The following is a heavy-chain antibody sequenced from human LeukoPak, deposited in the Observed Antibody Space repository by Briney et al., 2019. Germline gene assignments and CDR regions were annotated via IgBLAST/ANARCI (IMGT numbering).Heavy chain of an antibody. CDR3: ARSGPAGY. J-gene: IGHJ4*02. CDR1: GFTFSGYS. V-gene: IGHV3-48*04. Sequence: GGSLRLSCAASGFTFSGYSLNWLRQAPGKGLEWISYISSGSETIYYADSVKGRFTISRDNAKNSLYLQMNSLRAEDTAVYYCARSGPAGYWGQGTLVTASS. CDR2: ISSGSETI. D-gene: IGHD2-2*01.